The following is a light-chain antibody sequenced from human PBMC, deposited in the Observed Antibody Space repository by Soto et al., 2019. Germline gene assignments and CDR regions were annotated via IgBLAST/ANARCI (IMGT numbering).Light chain of an antibody. CDR3: HQDYAAPHT. CDR1: QSVLNSSNNKNY. CDR2: WAS. J-gene: IGKJ2*01. V-gene: IGKV4-1*01. Sequence: IVMTQSPDSLAVSLGERATIKCTFSQSVLNSSNNKNYLAWYQQKPGQPPKLLIYWASTRESGVPDRFSGSGSGTDFTLTISSLQAGDVAVYYCHQDYAAPHTFGQGTKLEIK.